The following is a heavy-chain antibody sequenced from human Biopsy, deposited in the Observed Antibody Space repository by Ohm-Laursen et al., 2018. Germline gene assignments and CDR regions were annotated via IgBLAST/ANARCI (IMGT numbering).Heavy chain of an antibody. Sequence: SETLSLTCTVSGGSISNNNYYWGWIRQPPGKGLEWIGSIFYRGGTHYKPSLKSRVNISVDTSKNRFSLKLNSVTAADTAVYYCARDYDTSGYYYVSWGQGTLVTVSS. J-gene: IGHJ5*02. CDR1: GGSISNNNYY. CDR3: ARDYDTSGYYYVS. D-gene: IGHD3-22*01. CDR2: IFYRGGT. V-gene: IGHV4-39*01.